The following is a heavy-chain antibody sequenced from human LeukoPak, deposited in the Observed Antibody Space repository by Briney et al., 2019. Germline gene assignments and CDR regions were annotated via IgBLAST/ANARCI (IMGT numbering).Heavy chain of an antibody. CDR1: GGSFSGYY. CDR3: ASRDKGYYYGMDV. J-gene: IGHJ6*02. CDR2: LYSGGST. Sequence: PSETLSLTCAVYGGSFSGYYWSWIRQPPGKGLEWVSLLYSGGSTYYADSVKGRFSISRDNSKNTLYLQMNSLRAEDTAVYYCASRDKGYYYGMDVWGQGTTVTVSS. D-gene: IGHD5-24*01. V-gene: IGHV3-66*01.